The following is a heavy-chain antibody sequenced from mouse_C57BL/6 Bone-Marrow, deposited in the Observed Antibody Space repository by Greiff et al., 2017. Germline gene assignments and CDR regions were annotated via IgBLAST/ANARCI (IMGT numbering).Heavy chain of an antibody. Sequence: EVKLQESGGGLVQPGGSMKLSCVASGFTFSNYWMNWVRQSPEKGLEWVAQIRLKSDNYATHYAESVKGRFTISRDDSKSSVYLHMNNLRAEDTGIYYCTGGPYLLSWGQGTTLTVSS. CDR2: IRLKSDNYAT. J-gene: IGHJ2*01. V-gene: IGHV6-3*01. D-gene: IGHD2-1*01. CDR1: GFTFSNYW. CDR3: TGGPYLLS.